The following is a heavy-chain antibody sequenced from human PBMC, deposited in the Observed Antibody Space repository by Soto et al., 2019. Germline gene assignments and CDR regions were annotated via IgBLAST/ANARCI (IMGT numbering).Heavy chain of an antibody. Sequence: GGSLRLSCAASGFTSSSYAMSWVRQAPGKGLEWVSAISGSGGSTYYADTVKGRFTISRDNSKNKLYLQMNSLRAEDTAVYYCAKHRNYDSSGYYYGENWFDPWGQGTLVTVSS. D-gene: IGHD3-22*01. CDR3: AKHRNYDSSGYYYGENWFDP. V-gene: IGHV3-23*01. CDR2: ISGSGGST. CDR1: GFTSSSYA. J-gene: IGHJ5*02.